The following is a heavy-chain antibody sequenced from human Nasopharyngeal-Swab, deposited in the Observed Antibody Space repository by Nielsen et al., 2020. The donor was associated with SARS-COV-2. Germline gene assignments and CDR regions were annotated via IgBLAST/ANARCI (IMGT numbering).Heavy chain of an antibody. J-gene: IGHJ6*02. CDR2: ISGGVDST. CDR3: ARDGLDYDFWSAYFMDV. D-gene: IGHD3-3*01. V-gene: IGHV3-11*04. Sequence: WIRQPPGKGLEWVSGISGGVDSTYYADSVKGRFTISRDNAKNSLYLQMNGLRAEDTAVYYCARDGLDYDFWSAYFMDVWGQGTTVTVSS.